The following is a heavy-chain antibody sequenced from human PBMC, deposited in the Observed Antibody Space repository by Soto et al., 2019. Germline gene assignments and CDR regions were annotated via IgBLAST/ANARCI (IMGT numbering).Heavy chain of an antibody. D-gene: IGHD2-15*01. CDR1: GFTFSSYS. CDR3: ARDGWELVVVVAANSFDY. Sequence: GGSLRLSCAASGFTFSSYSMNWVRQAPGKGLEWVSSISSSSSYIYYADSVKGRFTISRDNAKNSLYLQMNSLRAEDTAVYYCARDGWELVVVVAANSFDYWGQGTLVTVSS. J-gene: IGHJ4*02. CDR2: ISSSSSYI. V-gene: IGHV3-21*01.